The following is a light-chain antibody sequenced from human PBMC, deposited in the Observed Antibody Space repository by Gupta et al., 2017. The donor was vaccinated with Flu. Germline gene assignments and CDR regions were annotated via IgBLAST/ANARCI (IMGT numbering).Light chain of an antibody. Sequence: LSMSVTPGEPASISCRSSQSLLHTNGYNYLDWYLQKPGQSPQLLIYLGSNRASGVPDRFSGGGSGTTFTLKSSRVAAEDVGIYYCMQALQTPRTFGQGTKVEIK. CDR2: LGS. CDR1: QSLLHTNGYNY. CDR3: MQALQTPRT. J-gene: IGKJ1*01. V-gene: IGKV2-28*01.